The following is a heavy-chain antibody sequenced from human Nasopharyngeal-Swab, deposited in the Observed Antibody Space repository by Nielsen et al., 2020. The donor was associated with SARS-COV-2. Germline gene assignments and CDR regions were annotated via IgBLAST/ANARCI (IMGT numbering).Heavy chain of an antibody. CDR3: AGDQWLAFHNWFDP. V-gene: IGHV3-23*01. D-gene: IGHD6-19*01. Sequence: GESLKISCAASGFTFSSYAMSWVRQAPGKGPEWVSAISGSGGSTYYADSVKGRFTISRDNSKNTLYLQMNSLRAEDTAVYYCAGDQWLAFHNWFDPWGQGTLVTVSS. CDR2: ISGSGGST. J-gene: IGHJ5*02. CDR1: GFTFSSYA.